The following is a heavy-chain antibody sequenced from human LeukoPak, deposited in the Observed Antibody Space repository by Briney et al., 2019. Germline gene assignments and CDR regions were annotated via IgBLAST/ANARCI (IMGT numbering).Heavy chain of an antibody. D-gene: IGHD3-10*01. J-gene: IGHJ6*03. CDR2: ISSSGRTI. CDR3: ARDHSSDYYGSGSSPTSYYYYMDV. V-gene: IGHV3-48*03. Sequence: GGSLRLSCAASGLTFSSYEMNWVRQAPGKGLEWVSYISSSGRTIYYEDSVKGRFSISRDNAKNSLYLQMNSLRAEDTAVYYCARDHSSDYYGSGSSPTSYYYYMDVWGKGTTVTISS. CDR1: GLTFSSYE.